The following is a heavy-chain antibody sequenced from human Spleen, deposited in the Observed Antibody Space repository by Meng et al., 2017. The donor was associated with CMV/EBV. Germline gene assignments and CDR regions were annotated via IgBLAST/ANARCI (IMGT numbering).Heavy chain of an antibody. Sequence: SETLSLTCTVSGGSISSYYWSWIRQPPGKGLEWIGYIYYSGSTNYNPSLKSRVTISVDTSKNQFSLKLSSVTAADTAVYYCAGPDHMGASPHDPFDIWGQGTMVTVSS. CDR3: AGPDHMGASPHDPFDI. CDR2: IYYSGST. J-gene: IGHJ3*02. V-gene: IGHV4-59*01. D-gene: IGHD1-26*01. CDR1: GGSISSYY.